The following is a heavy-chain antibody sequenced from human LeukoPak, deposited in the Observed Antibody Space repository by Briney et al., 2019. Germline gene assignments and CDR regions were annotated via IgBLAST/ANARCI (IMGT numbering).Heavy chain of an antibody. CDR3: ARGSGYSGHGGSFPLDYFDY. Sequence: GASVKVSCKASGYTFTSYGISWVRQAPGQGLEWMGWISAYNGNTNYAQKLQGRVTMTTDTSTSTAYMELRSLRSDDTAVYYCARGSGYSGHGGSFPLDYFDYWGQGTLVTVSS. CDR1: GYTFTSYG. D-gene: IGHD5-12*01. CDR2: ISAYNGNT. J-gene: IGHJ4*02. V-gene: IGHV1-18*01.